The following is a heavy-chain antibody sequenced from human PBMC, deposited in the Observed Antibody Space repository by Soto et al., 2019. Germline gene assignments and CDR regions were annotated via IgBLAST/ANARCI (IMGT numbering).Heavy chain of an antibody. Sequence: ASVKVSCKASGYTFTSYGISWVRQAPGQGLEWMGWISAYNGNTNYAQKFQGRVTMTRDTSTSTVYMELSSLTSEDTAVYYCGRTFSDGLPSDYWGQGTLVTVSS. CDR2: ISAYNGNT. J-gene: IGHJ4*02. V-gene: IGHV1-18*01. CDR1: GYTFTSYG. D-gene: IGHD6-25*01. CDR3: GRTFSDGLPSDY.